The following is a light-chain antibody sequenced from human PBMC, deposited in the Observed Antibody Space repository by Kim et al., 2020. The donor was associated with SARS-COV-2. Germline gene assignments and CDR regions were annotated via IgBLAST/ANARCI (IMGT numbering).Light chain of an antibody. Sequence: DIQMTQSPSTLSAAVGDRVTITCRASQSISSWLAWYQQKTGKAPKRLIYDAASLESGVPSRFSGSGSGTEFTLTISSLQPDDFATYYCQQYNSYSLAFGQGTKVDIK. CDR2: DAA. CDR1: QSISSW. J-gene: IGKJ1*01. CDR3: QQYNSYSLA. V-gene: IGKV1-5*01.